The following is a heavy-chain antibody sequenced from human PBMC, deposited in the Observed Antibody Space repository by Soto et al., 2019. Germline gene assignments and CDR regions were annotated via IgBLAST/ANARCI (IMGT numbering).Heavy chain of an antibody. J-gene: IGHJ4*02. Sequence: ASVKVSCKASVYTFTSYGISWVRQAPGQGLEWMGWISAYNGNTNYAQKLQGRVTMTTDTSTSTAYMELRSLRSDDTAVYYCAREISSGLFPGFDYWGQGTLVTVSS. CDR3: AREISSGLFPGFDY. D-gene: IGHD6-19*01. V-gene: IGHV1-18*01. CDR2: ISAYNGNT. CDR1: VYTFTSYG.